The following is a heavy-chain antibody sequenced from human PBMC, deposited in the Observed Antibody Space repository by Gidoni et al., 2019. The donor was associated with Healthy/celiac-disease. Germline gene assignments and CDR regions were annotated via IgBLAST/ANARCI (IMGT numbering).Heavy chain of an antibody. V-gene: IGHV5-51*01. CDR3: ARHSPLAFILDDYGDYEYGMDV. Sequence: EVQLVQSGAEGKKPGESLKISCKGYGYSFTSSWIGWGGQRPGKGREWMGIIYPGDSDTRSSPSFQGQVTISADKSISTAYLQWSSLKASDTAMYYCARHSPLAFILDDYGDYEYGMDVWGQGTTVTVSS. D-gene: IGHD4-17*01. CDR1: GYSFTSSW. J-gene: IGHJ6*02. CDR2: IYPGDSDT.